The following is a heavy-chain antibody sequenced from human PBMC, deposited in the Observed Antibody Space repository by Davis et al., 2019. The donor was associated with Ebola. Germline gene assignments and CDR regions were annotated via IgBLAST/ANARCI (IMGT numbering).Heavy chain of an antibody. CDR2: ISYDGGNR. Sequence: PGGSLRLSCAASGFNFNKYALSWVRQAPGKGLEWVAVISYDGGNRWYTDSVKGRFAISRDKSNNTLYLQMNSLRPDDTAVYYCARGPPGRSWFDSWGQGALVTVSS. J-gene: IGHJ5*01. CDR1: GFNFNKYA. V-gene: IGHV3-30*09. CDR3: ARGPPGRSWFDS.